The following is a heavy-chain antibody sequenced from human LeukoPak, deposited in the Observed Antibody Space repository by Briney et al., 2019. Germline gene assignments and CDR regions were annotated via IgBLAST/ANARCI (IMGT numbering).Heavy chain of an antibody. CDR1: GFTFSSYW. CDR3: ASSGYVGY. V-gene: IGHV3-7*01. D-gene: IGHD3-22*01. CDR2: IKQDGSEK. Sequence: PGGSLRLSCAASGFTFSSYWRSWVRQAPGKGLEWVANIKQDGSEKYYVDSVKGRFTISRDNAKNSLYLQIHSLRAEDTAVYFCASSGYVGYWGQGTLVTVSS. J-gene: IGHJ4*02.